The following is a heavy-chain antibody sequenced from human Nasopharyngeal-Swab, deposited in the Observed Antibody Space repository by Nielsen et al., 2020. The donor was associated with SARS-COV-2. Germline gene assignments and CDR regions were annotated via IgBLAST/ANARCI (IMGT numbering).Heavy chain of an antibody. CDR3: AREVVVVISNFDY. CDR2: IYYSGST. CDR1: GGSISSSSYY. Sequence: GSLRLSCTVSGGSISSSSYYWGWIRQPPGKGLEWIGSIYYSGSTYYNPSLKSRVTISVDTSKNQFSLKLSSVTAADTAVYYCAREVVVVISNFDYWGQGTLVTVSS. V-gene: IGHV4-39*07. J-gene: IGHJ4*02. D-gene: IGHD3-22*01.